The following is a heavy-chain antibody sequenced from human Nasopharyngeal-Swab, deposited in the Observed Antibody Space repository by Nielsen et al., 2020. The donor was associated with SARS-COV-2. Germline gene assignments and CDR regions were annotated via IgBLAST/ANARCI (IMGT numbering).Heavy chain of an antibody. V-gene: IGHV3-53*01. J-gene: IGHJ4*02. CDR3: ARVCPDWGGFDY. Sequence: GGSLRLSCAASGFTVSSNYMSWVRQAPGKGLEWVSVIYSGGSTYYADSMKGRFTISRDNSKNTLYLQMNSLRAEDTAVYYCARVCPDWGGFDYWGQGTLVTVSS. CDR1: GFTVSSNY. D-gene: IGHD7-27*01. CDR2: IYSGGST.